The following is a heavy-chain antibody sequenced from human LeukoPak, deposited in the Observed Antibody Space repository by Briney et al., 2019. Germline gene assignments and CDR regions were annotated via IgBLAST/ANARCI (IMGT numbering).Heavy chain of an antibody. V-gene: IGHV3-48*01. CDR2: ISSSSSRSGSSAI. CDR1: GFTFSSYS. J-gene: IGHJ4*02. D-gene: IGHD7-27*01. CDR3: ARRPKTGKNFDY. Sequence: GGSLRLSCAASGFTFSSYSMNWVRQAPGKGLEWLSYISSSSSRSGSSAIYYADSVKGRFTISRDNAKNSLYLQMNSLRAEDTAVHYCARRPKTGKNFDYWGQGTLVTVSS.